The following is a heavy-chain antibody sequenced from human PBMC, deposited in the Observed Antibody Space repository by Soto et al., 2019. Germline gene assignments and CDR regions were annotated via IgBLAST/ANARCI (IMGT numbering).Heavy chain of an antibody. V-gene: IGHV1-69*13. CDR3: ARTAPMDAGDKYYYDF. Sequence: SVQVSCKTSGGTFSTVGISWVRQAPGQGLEWMGGIIPFFGTAEYSQKFEDRITITADESTNTVYMDLRSLTSEDTAIYYCARTAPMDAGDKYYYDFWGQGALVTVSS. J-gene: IGHJ4*02. CDR2: IIPFFGTA. CDR1: GGTFSTVG. D-gene: IGHD3-16*01.